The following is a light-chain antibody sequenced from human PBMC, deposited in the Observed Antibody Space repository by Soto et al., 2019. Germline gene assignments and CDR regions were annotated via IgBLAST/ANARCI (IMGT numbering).Light chain of an antibody. Sequence: QSALTQPASLSGSPGQSITISCTGTSSDVGGYNYVSWYQHHPGKAPKLMIYDVSNRPSGVSNRFSGSKSGNTASLTISGLQPEDEADYYCSSYTPSNTRQIVFGTGTKVTVL. V-gene: IGLV2-14*03. CDR2: DVS. CDR1: SSDVGGYNY. CDR3: SSYTPSNTRQIV. J-gene: IGLJ1*01.